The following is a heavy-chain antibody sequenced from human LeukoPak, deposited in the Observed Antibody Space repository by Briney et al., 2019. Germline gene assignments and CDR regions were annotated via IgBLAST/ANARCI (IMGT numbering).Heavy chain of an antibody. J-gene: IGHJ5*02. CDR1: GYTFTGYY. D-gene: IGHD2-2*01. Sequence: GASVKLSCKASGYTFTGYYMHWMRQAPGQGLEWMGWINPNSGGTNYAQKFQGRGTMTRDTSISTAYMELSRLRSDDTAVYYCARAPYCSSTSCYVAVTPWFDPWGQGTLVTVSS. CDR3: ARAPYCSSTSCYVAVTPWFDP. CDR2: INPNSGGT. V-gene: IGHV1-2*02.